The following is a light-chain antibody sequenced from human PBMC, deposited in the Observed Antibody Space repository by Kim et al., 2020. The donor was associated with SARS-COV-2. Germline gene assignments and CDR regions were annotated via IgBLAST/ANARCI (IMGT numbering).Light chain of an antibody. Sequence: SLSPGERATLSCRASQSVSSIAWYQQKPGQAPRLLIYGASSRATGIPDRFSGSGSGTDFTLTISRLEPEDFAVYYCQQYGSSPLTFGGGTKVDIK. V-gene: IGKV3-20*01. J-gene: IGKJ4*01. CDR1: QSVSS. CDR2: GAS. CDR3: QQYGSSPLT.